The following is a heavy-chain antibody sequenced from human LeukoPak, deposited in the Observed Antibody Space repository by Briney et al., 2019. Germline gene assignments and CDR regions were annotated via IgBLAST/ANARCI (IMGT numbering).Heavy chain of an antibody. CDR1: GYSFTSYW. CDR3: ASTRQAYSSGWYGADY. J-gene: IGHJ4*02. Sequence: GESLKISCKGSGYSFTSYWIGWVRQMPGKGLEWMGIIYPGDSDTRYSPSFQGQVTISADKSISTAYLQWSSLKASDTAMYYCASTRQAYSSGWYGADYWGQGTLVTVSS. CDR2: IYPGDSDT. V-gene: IGHV5-51*01. D-gene: IGHD6-19*01.